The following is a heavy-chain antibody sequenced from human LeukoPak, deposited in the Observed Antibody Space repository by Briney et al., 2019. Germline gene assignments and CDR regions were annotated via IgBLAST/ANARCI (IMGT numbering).Heavy chain of an antibody. J-gene: IGHJ4*02. CDR1: GFTFRNYA. CDR3: AKGLYGSGSYPFDY. D-gene: IGHD3-10*01. V-gene: IGHV3-9*03. CDR2: ISWNSGSI. Sequence: PGGSLRLSCAASGFTFRNYAMHRVRQAPGKGLEWVSGISWNSGSIGYADSVKGRFTISRDNAKNSLYLQMNSLRAEDMALYYCAKGLYGSGSYPFDYWGQGTLVTVSS.